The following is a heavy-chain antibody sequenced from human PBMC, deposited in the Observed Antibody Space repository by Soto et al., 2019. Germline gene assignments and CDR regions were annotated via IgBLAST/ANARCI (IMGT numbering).Heavy chain of an antibody. Sequence: QMQLVESGGGVVQPGRSLRLSCAASGFTFSSYGMHWVRQAPGKGLEWVAVISYDGSNKYYADSVKGRFTISRDNSKNTLYLQMNSLRAEDTAVYYCAKERVVVTATPDFDYWGQGTLVTVSS. J-gene: IGHJ4*02. CDR2: ISYDGSNK. CDR3: AKERVVVTATPDFDY. D-gene: IGHD2-21*02. CDR1: GFTFSSYG. V-gene: IGHV3-30*18.